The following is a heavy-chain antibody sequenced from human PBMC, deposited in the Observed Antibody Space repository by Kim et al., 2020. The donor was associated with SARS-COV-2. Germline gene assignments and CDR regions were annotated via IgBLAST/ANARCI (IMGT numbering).Heavy chain of an antibody. J-gene: IGHJ4*02. Sequence: GGSLRLSCAASGFKFSDYSMSWVRQAPGKGLEWVSLIRPRGAAASYADSFQGRFTVSRDDSSNTLFLQMSGLKAEDTATYYCAKEYDSVAYSHYSIRGQGILLTLPS. CDR3: AKEYDSVAYSHYSI. V-gene: IGHV3-23*01. D-gene: IGHD2-15*01. CDR2: IRPRGAAA. CDR1: GFKFSDYS.